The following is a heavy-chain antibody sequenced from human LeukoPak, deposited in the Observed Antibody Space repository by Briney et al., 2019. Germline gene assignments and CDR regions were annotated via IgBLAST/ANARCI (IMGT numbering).Heavy chain of an antibody. V-gene: IGHV3-23*01. Sequence: GGSLRLSCAASGFTFSSYAVSWVRQAPGEGLEWVSAIGGSGGTTYYADSVKGRFTISRDNSKNTLYLQMNSLRGEDTAVYYCAKRDSSGYYYFDYWGQGTLVTVSS. CDR1: GFTFSSYA. CDR2: IGGSGGTT. J-gene: IGHJ4*02. CDR3: AKRDSSGYYYFDY. D-gene: IGHD3-22*01.